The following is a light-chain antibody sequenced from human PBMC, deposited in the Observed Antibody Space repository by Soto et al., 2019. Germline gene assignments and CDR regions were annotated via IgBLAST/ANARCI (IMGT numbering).Light chain of an antibody. Sequence: TMLTKSRGPLSVSPGAPAALSCRASQSVSNNYLACYQQKPGQAPRLLIYGASNRATGIPDRFSGSGSGTDFTLTISRLEPEDFAVYFCQQYDNWPITFGQGTRLEIK. J-gene: IGKJ5*01. CDR2: GAS. CDR1: QSVSNNY. V-gene: IGKV3-20*01. CDR3: QQYDNWPIT.